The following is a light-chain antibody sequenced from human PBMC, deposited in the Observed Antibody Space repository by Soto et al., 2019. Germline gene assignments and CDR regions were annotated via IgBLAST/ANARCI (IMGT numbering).Light chain of an antibody. CDR3: SSYTVINTAV. CDR1: SSDVGAYNY. CDR2: EVD. V-gene: IGLV2-14*01. J-gene: IGLJ3*02. Sequence: QSALTQPASVSGSPGQSISISCTGSSSDVGAYNYVAWYQQKPGKAPKLLIYEVDNRPSGIPHRFSGSKSGNTASLTISGLQTEDEADYYCSSYTVINTAVFGGGTKLTVL.